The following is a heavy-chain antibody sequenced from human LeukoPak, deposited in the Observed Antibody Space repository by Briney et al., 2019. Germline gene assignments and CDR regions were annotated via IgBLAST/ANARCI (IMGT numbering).Heavy chain of an antibody. J-gene: IGHJ6*02. CDR2: ISSSSSYI. D-gene: IGHD6-13*01. CDR3: ARGPPATQHQQQLDPINYYYGMDV. CDR1: GFTFSSYS. V-gene: IGHV3-21*01. Sequence: GGSLRLSCAASGFTFSSYSMNWVRQAPGKGLERVSSISSSSSYIYYADSVKGRFTISRDNAKNSLYLQMNSLRAEDTAVYYCARGPPATQHQQQLDPINYYYGMDVWGQGTTVTVSS.